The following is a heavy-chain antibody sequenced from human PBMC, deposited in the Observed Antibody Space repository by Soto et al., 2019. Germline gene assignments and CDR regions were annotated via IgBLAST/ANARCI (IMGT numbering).Heavy chain of an antibody. Sequence: EVQLLESGGGLVQPGGSLRLSCAASGFTFSSYAMSWVRQAPGKGLEWVSAISGSGGSTYYADSVKGRFTISRDNSKNTLYLQMNSLRAEDTAVYYCAKDLLRYAPIAYYFDYWGQGTLVTVSS. CDR3: AKDLLRYAPIAYYFDY. D-gene: IGHD5-12*01. J-gene: IGHJ4*02. CDR2: ISGSGGST. V-gene: IGHV3-23*01. CDR1: GFTFSSYA.